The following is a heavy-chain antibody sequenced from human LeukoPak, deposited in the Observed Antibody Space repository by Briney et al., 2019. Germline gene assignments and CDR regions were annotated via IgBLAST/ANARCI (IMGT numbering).Heavy chain of an antibody. CDR3: ARDGGGNSRYYDYYYMDV. CDR2: IYTSGST. CDR1: GGSISSGSYY. Sequence: PSETLSLTCTVSGGSISSGSYYWRWIRQPGGRGLEWIARIYTSGSTNYNPSPKSRVNISVDTSKNQFSLKLSSVTAADTAVYYCARDGGGNSRYYDYYYMDVWGKGTTVTVSS. J-gene: IGHJ6*03. D-gene: IGHD4-23*01. V-gene: IGHV4-61*02.